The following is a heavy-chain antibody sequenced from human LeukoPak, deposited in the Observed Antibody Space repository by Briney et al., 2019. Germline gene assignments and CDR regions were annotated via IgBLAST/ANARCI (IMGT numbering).Heavy chain of an antibody. V-gene: IGHV4-59*01. J-gene: IGHJ5*02. CDR1: GGSISSYY. Sequence: PWETLSLTCTVSGGSISSYYWSWMRQPPGKGLEWMGYIYYRGSTNYNPSLKSRVAISVDPSKNQFSLKLSSVTAADTAVYYCARTTYYYGSGSYGLGEYNWFDPWGQGTLVTVSS. CDR3: ARTTYYYGSGSYGLGEYNWFDP. CDR2: IYYRGST. D-gene: IGHD3-10*01.